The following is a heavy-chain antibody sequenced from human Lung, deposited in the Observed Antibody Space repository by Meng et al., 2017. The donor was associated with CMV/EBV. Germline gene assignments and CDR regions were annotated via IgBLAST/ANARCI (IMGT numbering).Heavy chain of an antibody. D-gene: IGHD2-15*01. CDR1: GFTFNDYG. CDR2: IGYGGSNK. Sequence: GGSXRLXCATSGFTFNDYGMHWVRQAPGKGLEWVAFIGYGGSNKYTAESVKGRFSTSRDNSKNTLFLQMDSIRLEDTAVYYCAKGGPLVVPFFGMDVWGQGXTVTVSS. CDR3: AKGGPLVVPFFGMDV. J-gene: IGHJ6*02. V-gene: IGHV3-30*02.